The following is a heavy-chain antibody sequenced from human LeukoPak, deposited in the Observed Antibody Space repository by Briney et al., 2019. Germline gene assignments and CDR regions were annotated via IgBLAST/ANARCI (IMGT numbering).Heavy chain of an antibody. V-gene: IGHV1-2*02. D-gene: IGHD6-13*01. CDR2: INPDSGGT. J-gene: IGHJ5*02. Sequence: AASVKVSCKTSGYTFTDYYMHWVRQAPGQGLEWMGWINPDSGGTDYAQKFQGRVTMTRDTSISTVFMELSILRSDDTAVYYCARNQRYSSSWYRGTFDPWGQGTLVTVSS. CDR3: ARNQRYSSSWYRGTFDP. CDR1: GYTFTDYY.